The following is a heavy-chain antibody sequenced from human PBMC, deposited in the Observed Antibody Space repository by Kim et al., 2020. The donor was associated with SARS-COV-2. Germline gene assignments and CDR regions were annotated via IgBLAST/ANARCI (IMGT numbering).Heavy chain of an antibody. J-gene: IGHJ6*04. CDR1: DASISNYY. V-gene: IGHV4-59*01. D-gene: IGHD3-10*01. CDR2: LYDTGSA. Sequence: SETLSLTCTISDASISNYYLSWIRQPPGKGLEWIGYLYDTGSADYSPSFKSRVTISVDKSKNQFSLKVTSVTAADTAVYYCARTDGSGRFSSAMYVWA. CDR3: ARTDGSGRFSSAMYV.